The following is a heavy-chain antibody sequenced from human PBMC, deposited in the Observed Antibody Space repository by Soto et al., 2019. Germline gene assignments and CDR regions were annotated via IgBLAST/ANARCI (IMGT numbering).Heavy chain of an antibody. Sequence: GGSLRLSCAASGFTFSSYWMHWVRQAPGKGLVWVSRINSDGSSTSYADSVKGRFTISRDNAKNTLYLQMNSLRVEDTAVYYCAREEVRGVDAFDIWGQGTMVTVSS. CDR3: AREEVRGVDAFDI. J-gene: IGHJ3*02. CDR2: INSDGSST. D-gene: IGHD3-10*01. CDR1: GFTFSSYW. V-gene: IGHV3-74*01.